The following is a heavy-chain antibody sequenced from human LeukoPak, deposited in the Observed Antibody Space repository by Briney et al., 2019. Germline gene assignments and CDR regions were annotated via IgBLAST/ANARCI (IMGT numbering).Heavy chain of an antibody. CDR3: ATNGYSSRNY. V-gene: IGHV3-23*01. J-gene: IGHJ4*02. D-gene: IGHD6-13*01. CDR1: GFTFSSYA. CDR2: ISGSGDT. Sequence: PGGSLRLSCAASGFTFSSYAMGWVRQAPGKGLEWVSAISGSGDTYYADSVKGGFTISRDNSKNKLYLQMNSRRAEDTAVYYCATNGYSSRNYWGEETLVTVSS.